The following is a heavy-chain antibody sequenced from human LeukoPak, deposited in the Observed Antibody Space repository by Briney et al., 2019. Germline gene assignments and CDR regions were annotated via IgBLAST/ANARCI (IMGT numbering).Heavy chain of an antibody. CDR1: GGTFSSYA. J-gene: IGHJ4*02. CDR3: ALKGNYGGFDY. CDR2: IIPIFGTA. Sequence: SVKVSCKASGGTFSSYAISWVRQAPGLGLEWMGGIIPIFGTANYAQKFQGRVTITADESTSTAYMELSSLRSEDTAVYYCALKGNYGGFDYWGQGTLVTVSS. D-gene: IGHD4-23*01. V-gene: IGHV1-69*13.